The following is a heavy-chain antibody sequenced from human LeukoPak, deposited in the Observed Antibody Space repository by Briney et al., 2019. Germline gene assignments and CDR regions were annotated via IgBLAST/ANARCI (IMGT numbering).Heavy chain of an antibody. J-gene: IGHJ4*02. Sequence: SETLSLTCTVSGGSISSSSYYWGWIRQPPGKGLEWIGSIYYSGSTYYNPSLKSRVTISVDTSKNQFSLKLSSVTAADTAVYYCARDSHCGGDCYVFDYWGQGTLVTVSS. V-gene: IGHV4-39*07. CDR1: GGSISSSSYY. D-gene: IGHD2-21*02. CDR3: ARDSHCGGDCYVFDY. CDR2: IYYSGST.